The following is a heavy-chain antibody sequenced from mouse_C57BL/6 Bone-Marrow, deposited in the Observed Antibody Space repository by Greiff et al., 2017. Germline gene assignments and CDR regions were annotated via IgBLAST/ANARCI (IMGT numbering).Heavy chain of an antibody. CDR3: ARILDCYFDV. CDR2: IRNKANGYTT. Sequence: EVQVVESGGGLVQPGGSLSLSCAASGFTFTDYYMSWVRHPPGKALEWLGFIRNKANGYTTEYSASVKGRFTISRDNSQSILYLQMNSLRAEDSATYYCARILDCYFDVWGTGTTVSVSS. CDR1: GFTFTDYY. V-gene: IGHV7-3*01. J-gene: IGHJ1*03.